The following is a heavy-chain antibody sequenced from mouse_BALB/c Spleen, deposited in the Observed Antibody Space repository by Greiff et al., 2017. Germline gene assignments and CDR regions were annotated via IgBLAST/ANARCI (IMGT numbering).Heavy chain of an antibody. CDR2: ISSGGSYT. CDR3: ARSYGNSHFDY. J-gene: IGHJ2*01. Sequence: EVQVVESGGGLVKPGGSLKLSCAASGFTFSSYAMSWVRQTPEKRLEWVATISSGGSYTYYPDSVKGRFTISRDNAKNTLYLQMSSLRSEDTAMYYCARSYGNSHFDYWGQGTTLTVSS. CDR1: GFTFSSYA. V-gene: IGHV5-9-3*01. D-gene: IGHD2-1*01.